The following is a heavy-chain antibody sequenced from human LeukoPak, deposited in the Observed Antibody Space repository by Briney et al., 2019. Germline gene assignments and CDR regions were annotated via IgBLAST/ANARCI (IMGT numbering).Heavy chain of an antibody. J-gene: IGHJ6*02. Sequence: SETLSLTCTVSGGSISSSSYYWDWIRQPPGKGLEWIGFIHYTGSTNYNPSLKSRVTISVDTSKNQFSLKLSSVTAADTAVYYCAREDVAGGLGSNYYYYGADVWGQGTTVTVSS. D-gene: IGHD3-10*01. V-gene: IGHV4-61*01. CDR2: IHYTGST. CDR1: GGSISSSSYY. CDR3: AREDVAGGLGSNYYYYGADV.